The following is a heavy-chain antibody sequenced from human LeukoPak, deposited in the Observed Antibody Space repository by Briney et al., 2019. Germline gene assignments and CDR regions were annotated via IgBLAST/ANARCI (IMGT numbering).Heavy chain of an antibody. J-gene: IGHJ4*02. CDR1: GYTLTELS. D-gene: IGHD6-6*01. CDR3: ATSIAARPFIDY. Sequence: ASVKVSCKASGYTLTELSMHWVRQAPGKALEWMGGFDPEDGETIYAQKFQGRVTMTEDTSTDTAYMELSSLRSEDTAVYYCATSIAARPFIDYWGQGTLATVSS. CDR2: FDPEDGET. V-gene: IGHV1-24*01.